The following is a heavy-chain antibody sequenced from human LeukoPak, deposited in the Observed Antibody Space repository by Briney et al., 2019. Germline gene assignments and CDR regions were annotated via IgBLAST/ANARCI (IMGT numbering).Heavy chain of an antibody. V-gene: IGHV3-53*01. CDR3: AKAEQWLVLPDY. CDR1: GFTVSSNY. J-gene: IGHJ4*02. CDR2: IYSGGST. D-gene: IGHD6-19*01. Sequence: GGSLRLSCAASGFTVSSNYMSWVRQAPGKGLEWVSVIYSGGSTYHADSVKGRFTISRDKSKNTLYLQMNSLRAEDTAVYYCAKAEQWLVLPDYWGQGTLVTVSS.